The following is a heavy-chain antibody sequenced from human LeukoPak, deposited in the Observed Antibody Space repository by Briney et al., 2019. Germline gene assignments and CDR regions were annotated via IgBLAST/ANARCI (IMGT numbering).Heavy chain of an antibody. CDR2: IHSGGTT. CDR3: ARDSPDGHTYGHYYYYMDV. D-gene: IGHD4-17*01. Sequence: PSETLSLTCTVSGGSLTPYYWTWIRQSAGKGMEYIGRIHSGGTTNYNPSLRSRITMSVDTSKNQFSLRLTSVTAADTAIYYCARDSPDGHTYGHYYYYMDVWGKGTTITVSS. CDR1: GGSLTPYY. V-gene: IGHV4-4*07. J-gene: IGHJ6*03.